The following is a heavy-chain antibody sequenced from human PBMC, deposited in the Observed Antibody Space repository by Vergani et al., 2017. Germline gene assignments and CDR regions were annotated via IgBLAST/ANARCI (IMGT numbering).Heavy chain of an antibody. D-gene: IGHD1-14*01. V-gene: IGHV4-30-4*01. CDR3: ASVGKPTYYYYGMDV. CDR2: IYYSGST. J-gene: IGHJ6*02. Sequence: QVQLQESGPGLVKPSGTLSLTCAVSGGSISSSNWWSWIRQPPGKGLEWIGYIYYSGSTYYNPSLKSRVTISVDTSKNQFSLKLSSVTAADTAVYYCASVGKPTYYYYGMDVWGQGTTVTVSS. CDR1: GGSISSSNW.